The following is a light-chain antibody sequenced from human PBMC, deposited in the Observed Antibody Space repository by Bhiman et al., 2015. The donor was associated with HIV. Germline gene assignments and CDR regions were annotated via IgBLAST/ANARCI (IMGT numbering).Light chain of an antibody. CDR2: DVS. V-gene: IGLV2-14*01. CDR3: NSRDSSGNHANWV. J-gene: IGLJ3*02. Sequence: QSALTQPASVSGSPGQSITISCTGTSSDVGNYNYVSWYQQHPGKAPKLMIYDVSQRPSGISNRFSGSSSGNTASLTITGAQAEDEADYYCNSRDSSGNHANWVFGGGTKLTVL. CDR1: SSDVGNYNY.